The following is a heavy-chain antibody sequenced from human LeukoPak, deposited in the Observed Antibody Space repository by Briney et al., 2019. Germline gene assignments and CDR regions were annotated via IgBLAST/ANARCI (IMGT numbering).Heavy chain of an antibody. CDR2: IKQDGSEK. V-gene: IGHV3-7*01. D-gene: IGHD1-14*01. CDR3: ATETNGRHYDY. CDR1: GFTFSSYW. J-gene: IGHJ4*02. Sequence: GGSLRLSCAVSGFTFSSYWMTWVRQAPGKGLEWVANIKQDGSEKYYVDSMKGRFTISRDNAENSLYLQMNSLRAEDTAVYYCATETNGRHYDYWGQGTLLTVSS.